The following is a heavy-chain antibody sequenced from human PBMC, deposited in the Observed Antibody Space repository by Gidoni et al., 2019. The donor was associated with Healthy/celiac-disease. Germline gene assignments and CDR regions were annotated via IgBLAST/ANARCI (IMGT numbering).Heavy chain of an antibody. CDR2: IYSGGST. CDR3: ARGLDIYYFDY. V-gene: IGHV3-66*02. Sequence: EVQLVESGGGLVQPGGSLRLSCAASGFTVSSNYMGWVRQAPGKGLGWVSVIYSGGSTYYADSVKGRFTISRDNSKNTLYLQMNSLRAEDTAVYYCARGLDIYYFDYWGQGTLVTVSS. D-gene: IGHD2-2*03. J-gene: IGHJ4*02. CDR1: GFTVSSNY.